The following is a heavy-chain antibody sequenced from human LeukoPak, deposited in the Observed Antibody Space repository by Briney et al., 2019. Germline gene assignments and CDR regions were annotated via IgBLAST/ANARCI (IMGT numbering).Heavy chain of an antibody. V-gene: IGHV3-30-3*01. Sequence: PGGSLRLSCAASGFTFSSYAMHWVRQAPGKGLEWVAVISYDGSNKYYADSVKGRFTISRDNSKNTLYLQMNSLRAEDTAVYYCAKERPMYSTLHWGQGTLVTVSS. CDR1: GFTFSSYA. CDR2: ISYDGSNK. J-gene: IGHJ4*02. CDR3: AKERPMYSTLH. D-gene: IGHD6-13*01.